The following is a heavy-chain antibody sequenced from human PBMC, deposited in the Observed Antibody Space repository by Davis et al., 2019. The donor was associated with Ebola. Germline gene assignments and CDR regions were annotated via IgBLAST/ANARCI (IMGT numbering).Heavy chain of an antibody. J-gene: IGHJ3*02. V-gene: IGHV1-69*13. CDR2: IIPVFGTA. CDR3: ARLRVAAAGDDAFDI. D-gene: IGHD6-13*01. CDR1: GGTFSSYA. Sequence: SVKVSCKASGGTFSSYAISWVRQAPGQGLEWMGGIIPVFGTANYAQKFQGRVTITADESTSTAYMELSSLRSEDTAVYYCARLRVAAAGDDAFDIWGQGTMVTVSS.